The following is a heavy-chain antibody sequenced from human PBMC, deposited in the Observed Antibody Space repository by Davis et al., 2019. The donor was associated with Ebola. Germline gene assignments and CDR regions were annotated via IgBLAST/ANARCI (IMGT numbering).Heavy chain of an antibody. D-gene: IGHD2-15*01. J-gene: IGHJ6*04. CDR2: INHSGST. V-gene: IGHV4-34*01. Sequence: ESLKISCAASGFTFSSYAMSWIRQTPGKGLEWIGEINHSGSTNYNPSLKSRVTISVDTSKNQFSLKLSSVTAADTAVYYCARDRSSRDIVVVVAPSGYYGMDVWGKGTTVTVSS. CDR1: GFTFSSYA. CDR3: ARDRSSRDIVVVVAPSGYYGMDV.